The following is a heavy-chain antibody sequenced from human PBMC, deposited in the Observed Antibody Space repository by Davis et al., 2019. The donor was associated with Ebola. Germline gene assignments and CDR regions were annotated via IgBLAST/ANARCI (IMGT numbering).Heavy chain of an antibody. V-gene: IGHV3-11*06. J-gene: IGHJ4*02. CDR2: ISGSSTYT. CDR3: AKSKSGPPHY. Sequence: GESLKISCAASGFRLSDHYMSWIRQAPGKGLEWISYISGSSTYTNYADSVKGRFTISRDNAKNSLYLQMNSLRAEDTAVYYCAKSKSGPPHYWGQGTLVTVSS. CDR1: GFRLSDHY. D-gene: IGHD1-1*01.